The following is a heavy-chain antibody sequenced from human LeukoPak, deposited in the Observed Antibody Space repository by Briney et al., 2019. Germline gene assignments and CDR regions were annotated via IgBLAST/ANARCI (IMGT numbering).Heavy chain of an antibody. J-gene: IGHJ4*02. Sequence: GGSLRLSCAASGFTFSSFAMTWGRQAPGKGLECVSSISSDGGRTHYADSVKGRFTISRDNSKSTPYLQMDSLRADDTAVYYCPKGLSYSSGGGGNWGQGTPVTVSA. D-gene: IGHD6-6*01. CDR3: PKGLSYSSGGGGN. CDR1: GFTFSSFA. V-gene: IGHV3-23*01. CDR2: ISSDGGRT.